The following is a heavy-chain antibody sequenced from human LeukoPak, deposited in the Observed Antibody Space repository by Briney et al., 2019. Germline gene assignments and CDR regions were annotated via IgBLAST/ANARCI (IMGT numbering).Heavy chain of an antibody. D-gene: IGHD5-18*01. CDR1: GFTFSSYW. V-gene: IGHV3-74*01. Sequence: GGSLRLSCAASGFTFSSYWMHWVRQAPGKGLVWVSRINSDGSSTTYADSVKGRFTISRDNAKNTLYLQMNSLRAEDTAVYYCARNVGYSNGPIQRVSRQAPDYWGQGTLVTVSS. CDR2: INSDGSST. CDR3: ARNVGYSNGPIQRVSRQAPDY. J-gene: IGHJ4*02.